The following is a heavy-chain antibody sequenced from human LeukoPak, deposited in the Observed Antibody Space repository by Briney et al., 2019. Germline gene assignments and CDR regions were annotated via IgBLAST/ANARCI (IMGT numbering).Heavy chain of an antibody. Sequence: ASVKVSCKASGCTFTSYAMNWVRQAPGQGLEWMGWINTNTGNPTYAQGFTGRFVFSLDTSVSTAYLQISSLKAEDTAVYYCARDPSAGHIVVVTAPDYWGQGTLVTVSS. CDR1: GCTFTSYA. D-gene: IGHD2-21*02. V-gene: IGHV7-4-1*02. J-gene: IGHJ4*02. CDR3: ARDPSAGHIVVVTAPDY. CDR2: INTNTGNP.